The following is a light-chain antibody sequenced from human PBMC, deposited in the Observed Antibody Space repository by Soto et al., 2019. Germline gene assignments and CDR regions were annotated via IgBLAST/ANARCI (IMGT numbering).Light chain of an antibody. J-gene: IGKJ1*01. CDR3: QQYGSSRT. CDR2: GAS. CDR1: QSVSSSY. V-gene: IGKV3-20*01. Sequence: VLTQSPGTLSLSPGERATLSCRASQSVSSSYLAWYQQKPGQAPRLLIYGASSRATGIPDRFSGGGSGTDFTLTISRLEPEDFAVYYCQQYGSSRTFGQGTKVDIK.